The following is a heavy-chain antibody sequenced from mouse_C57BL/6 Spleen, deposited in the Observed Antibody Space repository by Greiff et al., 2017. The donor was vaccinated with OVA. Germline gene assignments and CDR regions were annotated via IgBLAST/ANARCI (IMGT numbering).Heavy chain of an antibody. CDR3: ARRAGGGTNWYFDV. CDR2: IWSGGST. V-gene: IGHV2-2*01. Sequence: VKLMESGPGLVQPSQSLSITCTVSGFSLTSYGVHWVRQSPGKGLEWLGVIWSGGSTDYNAAFISRLSISKDNSKSQVFFKMNSLQADDTAIYYCARRAGGGTNWYFDVWGTGTTVTVSS. D-gene: IGHD3-3*01. J-gene: IGHJ1*03. CDR1: GFSLTSYG.